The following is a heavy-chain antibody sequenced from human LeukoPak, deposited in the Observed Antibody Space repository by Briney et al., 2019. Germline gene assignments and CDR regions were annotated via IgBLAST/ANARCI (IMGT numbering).Heavy chain of an antibody. J-gene: IGHJ5*02. CDR3: AKGRIAVAGMRGDWFDP. Sequence: GGSLRLSCAASGFTFDDYAMHWVRQAPGKGLEWVSGISWNSGSIGYADSVKGRFTISRDNAKNSLYLQMTSLRAEDTALYYCAKGRIAVAGMRGDWFDPWGQGTLVTVSS. CDR2: ISWNSGSI. D-gene: IGHD6-19*01. CDR1: GFTFDDYA. V-gene: IGHV3-9*01.